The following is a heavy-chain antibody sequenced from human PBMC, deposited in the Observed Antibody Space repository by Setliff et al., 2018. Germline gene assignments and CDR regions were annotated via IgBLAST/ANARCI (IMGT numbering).Heavy chain of an antibody. D-gene: IGHD3-22*01. V-gene: IGHV3-15*01. CDR2: IKSKSEGEAR. J-gene: IGHJ5*02. CDR1: GITFRNAW. Sequence: GGSLRLSCAVSGITFRNAWMTWVRQSPGKGLEWVGRIKSKSEGEARDYAAPVKGRFTISRDDSKQIVYLQMNSLKIEDTAVYYCSTGPRDSRNYLNWIGHWGQGALVTFSS. CDR3: STGPRDSRNYLNWIGH.